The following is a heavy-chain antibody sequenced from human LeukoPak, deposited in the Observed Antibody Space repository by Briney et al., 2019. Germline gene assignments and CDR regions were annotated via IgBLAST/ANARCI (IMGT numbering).Heavy chain of an antibody. Sequence: GGPLRLSCAASGFTFSNAWMSWVRQAPGKGLEWVGRIKSKTDGGTTDYAAPVKGRFTISRDDSKNTLYLQMNSLKTEDTAVYYCTTDRHYYDSSGYYYGSGPWGQGTLVTVSS. V-gene: IGHV3-15*05. CDR1: GFTFSNAW. D-gene: IGHD3-22*01. CDR2: IKSKTDGGTT. CDR3: TTDRHYYDSSGYYYGSGP. J-gene: IGHJ5*02.